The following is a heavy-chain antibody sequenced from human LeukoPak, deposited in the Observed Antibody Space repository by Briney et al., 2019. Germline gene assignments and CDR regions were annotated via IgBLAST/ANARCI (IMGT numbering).Heavy chain of an antibody. D-gene: IGHD3-22*01. V-gene: IGHV4-59*12. CDR3: ARGPWDYYDSSGYYYMDV. CDR1: GGSISSYY. J-gene: IGHJ6*03. CDR2: IYYSGST. Sequence: SETLSLTCTVSGGSISSYYWSWIRQPPGKGLEWIGNIYYSGSTHYNSSLKSRVTISLDTSRNQFSLKLSSVTAADTAVYYCARGPWDYYDSSGYYYMDVWGKGTTVTVSS.